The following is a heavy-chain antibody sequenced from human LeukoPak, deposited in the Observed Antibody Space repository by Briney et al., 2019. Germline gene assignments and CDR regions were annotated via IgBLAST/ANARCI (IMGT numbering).Heavy chain of an antibody. CDR1: GYTFTSYY. CDR2: INPSGGST. CDR3: AREGIVGAYMDV. V-gene: IGHV1-46*01. Sequence: ASVKVSCKASGYTFTSYYMHWVRQAPGQGLEWMGIINPSGGSTSYAQKFQGRVTMTRDMSTSTVYMELSSLRSEDTAVYYCAREGIVGAYMDVWGKGTTVTVSS. J-gene: IGHJ6*03. D-gene: IGHD1-26*01.